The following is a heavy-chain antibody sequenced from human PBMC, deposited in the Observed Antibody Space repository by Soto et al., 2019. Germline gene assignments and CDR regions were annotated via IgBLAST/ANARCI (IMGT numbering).Heavy chain of an antibody. J-gene: IGHJ3*02. Sequence: GVSLRLSCVGSGFSFSGHGMHWVRQAPGRGLEWVAVISDDGTVQHYLGAVKGRFYISRDNPKNTLFLQMYRLSPEDTSVYFCVRELQRGLHVFDIWGQGTVVIVSS. CDR2: ISDDGTVQ. V-gene: IGHV3-33*05. CDR3: VRELQRGLHVFDI. CDR1: GFSFSGHG.